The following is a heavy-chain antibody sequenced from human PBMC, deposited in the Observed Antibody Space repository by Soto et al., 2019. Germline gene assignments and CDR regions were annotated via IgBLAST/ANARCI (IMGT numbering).Heavy chain of an antibody. D-gene: IGHD1-26*01. Sequence: QLQLQESGPGLVKPSETLSLTCTVSGGSISSSSYTWVWIRQPPGKGLEWIGTISYSGSTYYNTSLKSRVTISVDTSKNQFSLKLSSVTAADTAVYYCARRGSMVAFDIWGQGTMVTVSS. V-gene: IGHV4-39*01. CDR3: ARRGSMVAFDI. J-gene: IGHJ3*02. CDR2: ISYSGST. CDR1: GGSISSSSYT.